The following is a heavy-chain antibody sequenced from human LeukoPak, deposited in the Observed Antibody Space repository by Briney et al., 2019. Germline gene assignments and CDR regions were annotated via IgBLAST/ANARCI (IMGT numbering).Heavy chain of an antibody. D-gene: IGHD6-6*01. CDR3: AKGGNSEYSSSSY. J-gene: IGHJ4*02. V-gene: IGHV4-38-2*01. CDR2: IYHSGST. CDR1: GYSISSGYY. Sequence: PSETLSLTCAVSGYSISSGYYWACFRQPPGKGREWIGSIYHSGSTYYNPSLKSRVTISVDTSKNQFSLKLNSVTAADTAVYYCAKGGNSEYSSSSYWGQGTPVTVSS.